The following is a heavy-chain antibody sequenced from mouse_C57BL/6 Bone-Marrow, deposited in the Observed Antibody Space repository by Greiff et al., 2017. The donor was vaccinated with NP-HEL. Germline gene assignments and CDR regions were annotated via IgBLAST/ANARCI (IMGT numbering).Heavy chain of an antibody. CDR1: GYSITSDY. CDR3: ARGGITTVVAVYWYFDV. CDR2: ISYSGST. V-gene: IGHV3-8*01. J-gene: IGHJ1*03. D-gene: IGHD1-1*01. Sequence: VQLKESGPGLAKPSQTLSLTCSVTGYSITSDYWNWIRKFPGNKLESMGYISYSGSTYYNPSLKSRISITRDTSKNQYYLQLNSVTTEDTATYYCARGGITTVVAVYWYFDVWGTGTTVTVSS.